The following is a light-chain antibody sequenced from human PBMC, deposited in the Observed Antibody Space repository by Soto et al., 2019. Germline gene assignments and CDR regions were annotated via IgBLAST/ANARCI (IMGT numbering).Light chain of an antibody. Sequence: EIVLTQSPGTLSLSPGERATLYCRASQSVPSNFLAWYQQRPGQAPTLLIYDVSRRAAGIPDRFSGSGSGTDFTLTICRLEPEDFAVYYCQQYDSSWTFGQGTKVEIK. CDR2: DVS. V-gene: IGKV3-20*01. CDR1: QSVPSNF. CDR3: QQYDSSWT. J-gene: IGKJ1*01.